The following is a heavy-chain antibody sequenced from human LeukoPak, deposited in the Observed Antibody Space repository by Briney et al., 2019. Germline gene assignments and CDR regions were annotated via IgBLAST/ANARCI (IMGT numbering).Heavy chain of an antibody. J-gene: IGHJ6*03. CDR3: ARDCSSTSSYGMPYYYYIDV. CDR2: IYYSGST. Sequence: PSETLSLTCTVSGGSISSYYWSWIRQPPGKGLEWIGYIYYSGSTNYNPSLKSRVTVSVDTSKKQFSLKLSSVTATATAVYYCARDCSSTSSYGMPYYYYIDVWGKGTPVTVSS. D-gene: IGHD2-2*01. CDR1: GGSISSYY. V-gene: IGHV4-59*01.